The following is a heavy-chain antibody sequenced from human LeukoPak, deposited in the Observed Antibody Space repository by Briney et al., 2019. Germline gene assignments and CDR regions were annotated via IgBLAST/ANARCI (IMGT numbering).Heavy chain of an antibody. CDR3: ARSRSRGVLSFDY. V-gene: IGHV4-30-4*08. J-gene: IGHJ4*02. Sequence: SQTLSLTCTVSGGSISSGDYYWSWIRQPPGKGLEWIEYIYYSGSTYYNPSLKSRVTISVDTSKNQFSLKLSSVTAADTAVYYCARSRSRGVLSFDYWGQGTLVTVSS. CDR2: IYYSGST. D-gene: IGHD3-10*01. CDR1: GGSISSGDYY.